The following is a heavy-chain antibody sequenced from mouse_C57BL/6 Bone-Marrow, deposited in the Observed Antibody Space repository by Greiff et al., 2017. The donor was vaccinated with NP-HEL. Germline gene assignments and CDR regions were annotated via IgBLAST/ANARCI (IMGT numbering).Heavy chain of an antibody. CDR1: GFTFSSYA. CDR3: TRIYYYGSSYRWYFDV. D-gene: IGHD1-1*01. V-gene: IGHV5-9-1*02. CDR2: ISSGGDYI. Sequence: EVQRVESGEGLVKPGGSLKLSCAASGFTFSSYAMSWVRQTPEKRLEWVAYISSGGDYIYYADTVKGRFTISRDNARNTLYLQMSSLKSEDTAMYYCTRIYYYGSSYRWYFDVWGTGTTVTGSS. J-gene: IGHJ1*03.